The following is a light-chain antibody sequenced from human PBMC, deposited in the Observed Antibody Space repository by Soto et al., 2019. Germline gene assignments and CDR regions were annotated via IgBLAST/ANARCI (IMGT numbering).Light chain of an antibody. CDR1: QSVSSN. Sequence: ETVMTQSPATLSVSPGERATLSCRASQSVSSNLAWYQQKPGQAPRLLIYGASTRATGIPARFSGRGSGTDFTLTISSLQSEDFAVYYCQQFNNWPVTFGQGTKVEIE. CDR2: GAS. CDR3: QQFNNWPVT. J-gene: IGKJ1*01. V-gene: IGKV3-15*01.